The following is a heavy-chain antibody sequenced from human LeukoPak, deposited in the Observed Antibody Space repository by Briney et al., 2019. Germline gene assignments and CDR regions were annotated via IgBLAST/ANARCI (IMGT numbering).Heavy chain of an antibody. CDR2: IYSGGST. Sequence: PGGSLRLSCAASGFTVSSNYMSWVRQAPGKGLEWVSVIYSGGSTYYADSVKGRFTISRDNSKNTLYLQMYSLRAEDTAVYYCARETYYYDSSGYGSAFDIWGQGTMVTVSS. CDR3: ARETYYYDSSGYGSAFDI. J-gene: IGHJ3*02. V-gene: IGHV3-53*01. CDR1: GFTVSSNY. D-gene: IGHD3-22*01.